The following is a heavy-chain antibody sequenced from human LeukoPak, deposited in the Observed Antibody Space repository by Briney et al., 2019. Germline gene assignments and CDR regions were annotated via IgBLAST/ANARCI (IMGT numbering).Heavy chain of an antibody. J-gene: IGHJ4*02. Sequence: GGSLRLSCAASGFTFSSYSMNWVRQAPGKGLEWVSSISSSSSYIYYADSVKGRFTISRDNAKNSLYLQMNSLRAEDTAVYYCARPIRDFWSGYSNYFDYWGQGTLVTVSS. CDR3: ARPIRDFWSGYSNYFDY. CDR1: GFTFSSYS. D-gene: IGHD3-3*01. CDR2: ISSSSSYI. V-gene: IGHV3-21*01.